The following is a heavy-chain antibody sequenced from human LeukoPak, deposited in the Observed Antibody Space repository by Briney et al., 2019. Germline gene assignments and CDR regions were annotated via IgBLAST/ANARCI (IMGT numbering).Heavy chain of an antibody. CDR1: GGTFSSYA. J-gene: IGHJ5*02. V-gene: IGHV1-69*13. Sequence: ASVKVSCKASGGTFSSYAISWVRQAPGQGLEWIGGIIPIFGTANYAQKFQGRVTITADESTSTAYMELSSLRSEDTAVYYCARDNSVGDIAWWFDPWGQGTLVTVSS. CDR3: ARDNSVGDIAWWFDP. D-gene: IGHD3-16*02. CDR2: IIPIFGTA.